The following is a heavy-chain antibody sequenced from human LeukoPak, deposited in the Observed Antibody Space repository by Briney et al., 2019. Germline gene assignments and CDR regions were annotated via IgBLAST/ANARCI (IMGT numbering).Heavy chain of an antibody. D-gene: IGHD1-26*01. V-gene: IGHV3-30*02. Sequence: GGSLRLSCAASGFTLSNSGMHWVRQAPGMGLQWVAFIRYDGTINSYAGSMKGRFTISRDDSQNTLFLQMNSLRGEDTALYYCVKDRSGTYYFDNWGQGTLVTVSS. J-gene: IGHJ4*02. CDR3: VKDRSGTYYFDN. CDR2: IRYDGTIN. CDR1: GFTLSNSG.